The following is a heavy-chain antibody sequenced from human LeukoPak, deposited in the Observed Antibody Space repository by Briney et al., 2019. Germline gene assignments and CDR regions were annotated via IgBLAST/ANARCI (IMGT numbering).Heavy chain of an antibody. CDR2: ISSNGDNT. CDR3: TRDSALLGVAFDL. D-gene: IGHD2-15*01. Sequence: GGSLRLSCSASGFPFNTYVTHWVRQPPGKGLEYVAGISSNGDNTDFADSAKGRFTISRDNSKSTLFLQMNSLRAEDTAVYFCTRDSALLGVAFDLWGQGTVVTVSS. CDR1: GFPFNTYV. J-gene: IGHJ3*01. V-gene: IGHV3-64D*06.